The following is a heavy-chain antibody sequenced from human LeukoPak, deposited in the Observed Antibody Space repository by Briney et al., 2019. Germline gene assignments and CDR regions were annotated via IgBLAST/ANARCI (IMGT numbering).Heavy chain of an antibody. CDR2: IKQDGSEK. Sequence: PGGSLRLSCAASGFTFSSYWMSWVRQAPGKGLEWVANIKQDGSEKYYVDFVKGRFTISRDNAKNSLYLQMNSLRAEDTAVYYCARLQWLVYDYFDYWGQGTLVTVSS. CDR3: ARLQWLVYDYFDY. D-gene: IGHD6-19*01. CDR1: GFTFSSYW. J-gene: IGHJ4*02. V-gene: IGHV3-7*01.